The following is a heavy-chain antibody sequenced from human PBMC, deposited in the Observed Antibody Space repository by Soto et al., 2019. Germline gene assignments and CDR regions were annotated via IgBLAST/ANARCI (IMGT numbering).Heavy chain of an antibody. CDR1: GGSISSYY. V-gene: IGHV4-59*08. CDR3: ARHKIYDYFDY. J-gene: IGHJ4*02. Sequence: SETLSLTCTVSGGSISSYYWSWIRQPPGKGLEWIGYIHYSGSTNYNPSLKSRVTISVDTTKNQFSLKLSSVTAADTAVYYCARHKIYDYFDYWGQGTLVTVSS. CDR2: IHYSGST. D-gene: IGHD3-16*01.